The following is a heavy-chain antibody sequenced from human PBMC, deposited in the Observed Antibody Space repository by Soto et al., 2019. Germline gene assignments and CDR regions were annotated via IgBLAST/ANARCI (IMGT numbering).Heavy chain of an antibody. Sequence: QVQLQQWGAGLLKPSETLSLTCAVYGGSFSGYYWSWIRQPPGKGLEWIGEINHSGSTNYNPSLPSRDTISVDTSKNRFSLKLSTVTAADTAVDDCAMGVLLGFNWFDPWCQATMVTVSS. CDR2: INHSGST. J-gene: IGHJ5*02. CDR1: GGSFSGYY. CDR3: AMGVLLGFNWFDP. V-gene: IGHV4-34*01. D-gene: IGHD1-26*01.